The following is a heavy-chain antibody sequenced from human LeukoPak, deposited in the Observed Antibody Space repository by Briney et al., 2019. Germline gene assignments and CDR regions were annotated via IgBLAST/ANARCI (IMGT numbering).Heavy chain of an antibody. CDR2: ISSSSGTI. D-gene: IGHD2-15*01. Sequence: GGSLRLSCAASGFTFSSYSMNWVRQAPGKGLEWVSYISSSSGTIYYADSVKGRFTISRDDAKNSLYLQMNSPRAADTAVYYCARRPVVAVDAFDIWGQGTMVTVSS. CDR1: GFTFSSYS. J-gene: IGHJ3*02. V-gene: IGHV3-48*01. CDR3: ARRPVVAVDAFDI.